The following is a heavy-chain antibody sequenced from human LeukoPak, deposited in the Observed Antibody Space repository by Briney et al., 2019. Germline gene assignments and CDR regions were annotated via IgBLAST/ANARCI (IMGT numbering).Heavy chain of an antibody. Sequence: AGGSLRLSCAASGITFSSYSMNWVRQAPGKGLEWVAVISYDGSNKYYADSVKGRFTISRDNSKNTLYLQMNSPRAEDTAVYYCAKSGDNDYYGSGSHDYWGQGTLVTVSS. CDR3: AKSGDNDYYGSGSHDY. D-gene: IGHD3-10*01. V-gene: IGHV3-30*18. CDR2: ISYDGSNK. J-gene: IGHJ4*02. CDR1: GITFSSYS.